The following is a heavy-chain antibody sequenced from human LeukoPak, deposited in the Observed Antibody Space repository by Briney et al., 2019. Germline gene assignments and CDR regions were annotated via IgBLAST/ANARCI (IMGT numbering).Heavy chain of an antibody. V-gene: IGHV4-31*03. J-gene: IGHJ5*02. Sequence: SETLSLTCTVSGGSISSGGYYWSWIRQHPGKGLEWIGYIYYSGSTYYNPSLRSRVTISVDTSKNQFSLRLSSVTAADTAVYYCARQTGPDYGDYADLYNWFDPWGQGTLVTVSS. CDR2: IYYSGST. CDR1: GGSISSGGYY. CDR3: ARQTGPDYGDYADLYNWFDP. D-gene: IGHD4-17*01.